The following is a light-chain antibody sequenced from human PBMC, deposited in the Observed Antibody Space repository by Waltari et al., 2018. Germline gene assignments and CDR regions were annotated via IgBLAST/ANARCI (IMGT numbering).Light chain of an antibody. CDR1: QSIDSL. V-gene: IGKV1-5*03. J-gene: IGKJ2*01. Sequence: DIKMTQSPPTLSASVGDRVTITCRASQSIDSLLAWYQQKPGKPPKLLIYKASTLESGVPPRFSGSGSGTDFTLTISSLLPEDFATYYCQQYCIHSPYSFGQGTKLEIK. CDR2: KAS. CDR3: QQYCIHSPYS.